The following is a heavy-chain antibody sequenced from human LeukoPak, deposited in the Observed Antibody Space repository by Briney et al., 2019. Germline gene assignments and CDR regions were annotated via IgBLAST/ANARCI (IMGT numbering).Heavy chain of an antibody. CDR3: AKAYYDSSGYLEDY. J-gene: IGHJ4*02. V-gene: IGHV3-33*06. CDR1: GFTFSSYG. Sequence: PGRSLRLSCAASGFTFSSYGMHWVRQAPGKGLEWVAVIWYDGSNKYYADSVKGRFTISRDNSKNTLYLQMNSLRAEDTAVYYCAKAYYDSSGYLEDYWGREPWSPSPQ. D-gene: IGHD3-22*01. CDR2: IWYDGSNK.